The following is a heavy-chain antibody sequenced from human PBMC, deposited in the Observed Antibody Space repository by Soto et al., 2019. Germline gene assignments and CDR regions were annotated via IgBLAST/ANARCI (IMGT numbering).Heavy chain of an antibody. CDR1: GFTFSSYG. D-gene: IGHD2-21*02. J-gene: IGHJ4*02. V-gene: IGHV3-33*01. CDR2: IWYDGSNK. CDR3: ARGGLTDYFDY. Sequence: QVQLVESGGGVVQPGRSLRLSCAASGFTFSSYGMHWVRQAPGKGLEWVAVIWYDGSNKYYAYSVKGRFTISRDNSKNTLDLQMNSLRAEDTAVYYCARGGLTDYFDYWGQGTLVTVYS.